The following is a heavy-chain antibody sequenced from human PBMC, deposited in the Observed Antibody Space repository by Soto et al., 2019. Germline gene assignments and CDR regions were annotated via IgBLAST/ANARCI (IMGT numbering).Heavy chain of an antibody. Sequence: PSETLSLTGTVSGGSISSGGYYWSWIRQHPGKGLEWIGYIYYSGSTYYNPSLKSRVTISVDTSKNQFSLKLSSVTAADTAVYYCARGGIMITFGGVIAVEYFQHWGQGTLVTVSS. CDR3: ARGGIMITFGGVIAVEYFQH. D-gene: IGHD3-16*02. J-gene: IGHJ1*01. CDR2: IYYSGST. CDR1: GGSISSGGYY. V-gene: IGHV4-31*03.